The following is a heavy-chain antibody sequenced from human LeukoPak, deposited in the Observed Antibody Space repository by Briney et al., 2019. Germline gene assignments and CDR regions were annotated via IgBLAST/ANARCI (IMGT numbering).Heavy chain of an antibody. J-gene: IGHJ6*02. CDR1: GFTFDDYA. Sequence: GRSLRLYCAASGFTFDDYAMHWVRQAPGKGLEWVSGISWNSGSIGYADSVKGRFTISRDNAKNSLYLQMNSLRAEDTALYYCSRVAGLKYYYYYYGMDVWGQGTTVTVSS. D-gene: IGHD6-19*01. CDR3: SRVAGLKYYYYYYGMDV. V-gene: IGHV3-9*01. CDR2: ISWNSGSI.